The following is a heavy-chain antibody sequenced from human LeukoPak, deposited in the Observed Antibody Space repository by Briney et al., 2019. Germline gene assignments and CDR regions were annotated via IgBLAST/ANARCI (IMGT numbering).Heavy chain of an antibody. CDR2: INPNSGGT. D-gene: IGHD4-17*01. Sequence: ASVKVSCKASGYTFTGYYMHWVRQAPGQGLEWMGRINPNSGGTNYAQKFQGRVTITRDTSISTAYMELSRLRSDDTAVYYCARERPTGLSNWFDPWGQGTLVTVSS. V-gene: IGHV1-2*06. CDR3: ARERPTGLSNWFDP. J-gene: IGHJ5*02. CDR1: GYTFTGYY.